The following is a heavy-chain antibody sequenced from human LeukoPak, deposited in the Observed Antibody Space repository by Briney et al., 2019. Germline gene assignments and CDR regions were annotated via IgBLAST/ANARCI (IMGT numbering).Heavy chain of an antibody. Sequence: GGSLRLSCAASGFTFSTYSINWVRQAPGKGLEWVSYISSDSSTIYYADSLKGRFTISRDNAKNSLSLLMNSLRAEDTAVYYCARVRGAYYFDYWGQGTLVTVSS. CDR1: GFTFSTYS. V-gene: IGHV3-48*01. D-gene: IGHD3-10*01. J-gene: IGHJ4*02. CDR3: ARVRGAYYFDY. CDR2: ISSDSSTI.